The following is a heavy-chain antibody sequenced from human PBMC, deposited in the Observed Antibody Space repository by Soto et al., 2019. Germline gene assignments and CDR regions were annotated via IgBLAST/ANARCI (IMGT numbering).Heavy chain of an antibody. CDR1: GFTFKYYS. V-gene: IGHV3-7*01. D-gene: IGHD2-8*02. J-gene: IGHJ3*01. CDR2: IKQDGSDK. Sequence: PGGSLRLSCAASGFTFKYYSMNWVRQAPGKGLEWVASIKQDGSDKQYVDSVKGRFTISRDNAKNSLTLLMSSLRAEDTAVYYCATTFATVYWSSPEKNGFYVWGQGSMVPVSS. CDR3: ATTFATVYWSSPEKNGFYV.